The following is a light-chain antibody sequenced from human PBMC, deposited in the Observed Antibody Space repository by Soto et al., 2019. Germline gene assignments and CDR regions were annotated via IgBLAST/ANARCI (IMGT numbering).Light chain of an antibody. V-gene: IGKV1-33*01. CDR3: QQYDNLPLT. CDR1: QDISNY. J-gene: IGKJ3*01. CDR2: DAS. Sequence: DIQMTQSPSSLSASVGDRVTITCQASQDISNYLNWYQQKPGKAPQLLIYDASNLETGVPSRFSGSGSGTDFTFTISSLQPEDIETYYCQQYDNLPLTFGPGTKVDIK.